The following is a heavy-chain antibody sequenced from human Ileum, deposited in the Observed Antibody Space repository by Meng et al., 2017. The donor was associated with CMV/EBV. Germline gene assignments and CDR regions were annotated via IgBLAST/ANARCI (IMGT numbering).Heavy chain of an antibody. J-gene: IGHJ5*02. D-gene: IGHD6-13*01. CDR3: VRVVIAAGTDWFDP. CDR2: MYYSGST. Sequence: LQWSGPGLGKLSETLSLPLTVSGDSLSSNSHYWGWIRLPPGKGLEFIASMYYSGSTYYNPSLKSRTTISLDTSKNQFSLNLTSVTAADTAVYYCVRVVIAAGTDWFDPWGQGTLVTVSS. V-gene: IGHV4-39*02. CDR1: GDSLSSNSHY.